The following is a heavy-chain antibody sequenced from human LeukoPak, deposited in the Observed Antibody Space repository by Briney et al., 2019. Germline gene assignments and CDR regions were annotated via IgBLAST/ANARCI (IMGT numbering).Heavy chain of an antibody. CDR3: ARRWAVAAVDY. CDR1: GFTFSSYS. J-gene: IGHJ4*02. Sequence: GGSLRLSCAASGFTFSSYSMNWVRQAPGKGLEWVSYISSSSSTIYYADSVKGRFTISRDNAKNTLYLQMNSLRTEDTAVYYCARRWAVAAVDYWGQGTLVTVSS. V-gene: IGHV3-48*04. CDR2: ISSSSSTI. D-gene: IGHD6-19*01.